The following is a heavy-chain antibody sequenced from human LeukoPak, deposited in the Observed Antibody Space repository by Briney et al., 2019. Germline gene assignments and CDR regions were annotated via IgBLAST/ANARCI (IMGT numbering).Heavy chain of an antibody. J-gene: IGHJ4*02. CDR3: ARSRPGDYYFDY. D-gene: IGHD4-17*01. CDR2: IYYSGST. V-gene: IGHV4-39*01. CDR1: GGSISSSSYY. Sequence: SETLSLTCTVSGGSISSSSYYWGWIRQPPGKGLEWIGSIYYSGSTYYNPSLKSRVTISVDTSKNQFSLKLSSVTAADTAVYYCARSRPGDYYFDYWGQGTLVTVSS.